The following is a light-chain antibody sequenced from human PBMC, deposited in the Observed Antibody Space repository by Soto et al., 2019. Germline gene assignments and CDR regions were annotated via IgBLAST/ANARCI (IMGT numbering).Light chain of an antibody. J-gene: IGKJ1*01. Sequence: EIVLTQSPATLSLSPGERATLSCRATQSVSSYLAWYQQKPGQAPRLLIYDASNRATGIPARFSGSGSGTDFTLTFSSLEPEDFAVYYCQQRINWPPTFGQGTKVEIK. CDR2: DAS. CDR1: QSVSSY. CDR3: QQRINWPPT. V-gene: IGKV3-11*01.